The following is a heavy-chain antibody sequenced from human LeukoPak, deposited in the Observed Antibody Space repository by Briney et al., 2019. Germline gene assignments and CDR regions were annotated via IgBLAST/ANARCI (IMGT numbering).Heavy chain of an antibody. CDR2: FYDTRSP. D-gene: IGHD3-10*01. CDR1: GGSISLYY. CDR3: ARGRGSLTY. J-gene: IGHJ4*02. V-gene: IGHV4-59*01. Sequence: SETPSLTCTVSGGSISLYYWSWIRQPPGKGLEWIGYFYDTRSPKYNPSLERRVTISVDMSRNQFSLNLTSVTAADTAVYYCARGRGSLTYWGKGTLATVSS.